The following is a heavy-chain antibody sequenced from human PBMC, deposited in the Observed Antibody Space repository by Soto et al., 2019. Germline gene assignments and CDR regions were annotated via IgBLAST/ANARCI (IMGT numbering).Heavy chain of an antibody. Sequence: QLLESGGGFVQPGGSLRLSCVASGFTFSNFAMAWVRQAPGEGLEWVSAISGSGDDTFYADSMKGRFTISRDNSKDTLYLQIKSLGAEDTAVYYCANPIPKTGTTFGFWGQGTLVTVSS. CDR1: GFTFSNFA. CDR2: ISGSGDDT. J-gene: IGHJ4*02. CDR3: ANPIPKTGTTFGF. V-gene: IGHV3-23*01. D-gene: IGHD1-1*01.